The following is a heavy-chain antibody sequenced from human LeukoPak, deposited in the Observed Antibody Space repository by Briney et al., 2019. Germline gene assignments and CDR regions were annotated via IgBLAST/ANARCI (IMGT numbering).Heavy chain of an antibody. CDR3: VRDGYYGSGSPGWFGP. J-gene: IGHJ5*02. CDR1: GDSITYFY. Sequence: SETLSLTCSVSGDSITYFYWGWIRVPPGKGLEWIGSVFHRGTTYYNSSLKSRVNISIDTSKNQFSLKLNSLTAEDTAMYYCVRDGYYGSGSPGWFGPWGPGTLVIVSA. D-gene: IGHD3-10*01. CDR2: VFHRGTT. V-gene: IGHV4-38-2*02.